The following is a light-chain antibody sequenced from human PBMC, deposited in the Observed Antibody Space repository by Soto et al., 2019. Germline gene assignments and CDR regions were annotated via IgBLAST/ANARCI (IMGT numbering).Light chain of an antibody. V-gene: IGLV4-69*01. CDR1: SGHSSYA. CDR2: LNSDGSH. CDR3: QTWGTGTLV. Sequence: QSVLTQSPSASASLGDSVKLTCTRSSGHSSYAIAWHQQQPEKGPRYLMKLNSDGSHSKGDGIPDRFSGSSSGAERYLTISRLQSEDEADYYCQTWGTGTLVFGGGTKLTVL. J-gene: IGLJ2*01.